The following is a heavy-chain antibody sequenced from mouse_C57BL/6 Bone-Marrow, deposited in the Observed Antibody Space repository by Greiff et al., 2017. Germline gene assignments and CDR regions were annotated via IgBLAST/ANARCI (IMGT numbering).Heavy chain of an antibody. CDR2: IYPGSGST. Sequence: VQLQQPGAELVKPGASVKMSCKASGYTFTSYWITWVKQRPGQGLEWIGDIYPGSGSTNYNEKFKSKATLTVDTSSSTAYMPLSSLTSEDSAVYYCARRYYSNYWYFDVWGRGTTVTVS. CDR1: GYTFTSYW. CDR3: ARRYYSNYWYFDV. D-gene: IGHD2-5*01. J-gene: IGHJ1*03. V-gene: IGHV1-55*01.